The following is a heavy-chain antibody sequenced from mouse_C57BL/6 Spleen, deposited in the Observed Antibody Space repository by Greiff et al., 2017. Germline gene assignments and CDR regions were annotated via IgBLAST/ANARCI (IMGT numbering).Heavy chain of an antibody. J-gene: IGHJ1*03. CDR1: GYTFTSYW. D-gene: IGHD1-1*01. Sequence: QVQLQQPGAELVRPGSSVKLSCKASGYTFTSYWMHWVKQRPIQGLEWIGNIDPSDSETHYNQKFKDKATLTVDKSSSTASMQLSSLTSEDSAVYYCARYYGSSPWYFDVWGTGTTVTVSS. CDR3: ARYYGSSPWYFDV. CDR2: IDPSDSET. V-gene: IGHV1-52*01.